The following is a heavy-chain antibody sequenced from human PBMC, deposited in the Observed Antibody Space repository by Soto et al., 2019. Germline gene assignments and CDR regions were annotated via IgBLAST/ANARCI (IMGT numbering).Heavy chain of an antibody. CDR2: IYYSGRT. CDR1: GGSISSSSYY. Sequence: PSETLSLTCTISGGSISSSSYYWGWIRQPPGKGLEWIGTIYYSGRTCDNPSLKSRVTMSVDTSKNQFSLKLSSMTAADTTVYYCARHDYNSLNYLDYWGQGTLVTVSS. CDR3: ARHDYNSLNYLDY. D-gene: IGHD6-6*01. V-gene: IGHV4-39*01. J-gene: IGHJ4*02.